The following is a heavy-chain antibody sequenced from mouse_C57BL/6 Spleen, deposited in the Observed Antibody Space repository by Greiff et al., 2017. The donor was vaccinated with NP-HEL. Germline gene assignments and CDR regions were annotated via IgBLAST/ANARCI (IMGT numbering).Heavy chain of an antibody. V-gene: IGHV5-6*01. J-gene: IGHJ4*01. CDR3: AREGSFITTVVVRAMDY. Sequence: EVKLVESGGDLVKPGGSLKLSCAASGFTFSSYGMSWVRQTPDKRLEWVATISSGGSYTYYPDSVKGRFTISRDNAKNTLYLQMSSLKAEDTAMYYCAREGSFITTVVVRAMDYWGQGTSVTVSS. CDR2: ISSGGSYT. D-gene: IGHD1-1*01. CDR1: GFTFSSYG.